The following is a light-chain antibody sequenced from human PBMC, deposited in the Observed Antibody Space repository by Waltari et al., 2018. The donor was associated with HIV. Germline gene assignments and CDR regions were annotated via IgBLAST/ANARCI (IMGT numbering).Light chain of an antibody. CDR1: SSDVGSYNV. V-gene: IGLV2-23*01. J-gene: IGLJ3*02. Sequence: QSALTQPASVSGSPGQSITISCTGTSSDVGSYNVVSLYQQHPGKAPKLMIYEDNKRPSGVSSRFSGSKSGNTASLTISGLQAEDEADYYCCSYTGSTTWVFGGGTKLTVL. CDR2: EDN. CDR3: CSYTGSTTWV.